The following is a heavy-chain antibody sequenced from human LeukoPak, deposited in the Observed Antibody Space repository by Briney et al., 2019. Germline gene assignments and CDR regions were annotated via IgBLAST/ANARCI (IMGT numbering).Heavy chain of an antibody. CDR1: GYSFTSYC. J-gene: IGHJ6*02. CDR3: ARQGLTADYGYYYGMDV. V-gene: IGHV5-51*01. Sequence: GESLKISCKGSGYSFTSYCIGWVRQMPGKGLEWMGIIYPGDSDTRYSPSFQGQVTISADKSISTAYLQWSSLKASDTAMYYCARQGLTADYGYYYGMDVWGQGTTVTVSS. CDR2: IYPGDSDT. D-gene: IGHD4-17*01.